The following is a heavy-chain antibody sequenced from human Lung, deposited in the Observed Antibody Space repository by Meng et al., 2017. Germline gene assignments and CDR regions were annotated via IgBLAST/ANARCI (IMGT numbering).Heavy chain of an antibody. J-gene: IGHJ4*02. CDR3: ARGRVVVAATPSDY. CDR1: GLTFSSYS. CDR2: ISSSST. V-gene: IGHV3-21*01. D-gene: IGHD2-15*01. Sequence: EVQLVECGGGPVKRGGALRRSCAASGLTFSSYSMNWVRQAPGKGREWVSSISSSSTYADSVKGRFTSSRDNAKNSLYLQMNSLRAEDTAVYYCARGRVVVAATPSDYWGQGTLVTVSS.